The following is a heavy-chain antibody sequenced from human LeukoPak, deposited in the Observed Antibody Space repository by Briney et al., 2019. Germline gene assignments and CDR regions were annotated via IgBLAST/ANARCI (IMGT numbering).Heavy chain of an antibody. CDR1: GFTFSSYW. CDR2: VKEDGSET. J-gene: IGHJ4*02. Sequence: GGSLRLSCAASGFTFSSYWMSWVRQSPGKGLEWVANVKEDGSETSYVDSVKGRFTISRDNAKNSLYLQMSSLMVEDTAVYYCARDPNKFDYWGRGTLVSVSS. D-gene: IGHD1/OR15-1a*01. V-gene: IGHV3-7*01. CDR3: ARDPNKFDY.